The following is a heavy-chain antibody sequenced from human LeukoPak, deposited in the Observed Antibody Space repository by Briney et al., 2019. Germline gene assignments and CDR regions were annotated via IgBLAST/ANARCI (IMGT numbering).Heavy chain of an antibody. J-gene: IGHJ4*02. V-gene: IGHV3-23*03. Sequence: QTGGSLRLSCAASGFSFSSYAMSWVRQAPGKGLEWVSIIFGAGKNTTYYADSVKGRFTVSRDNSKNTLYLQMTNLRPEDTAKYYCAKRNTMIRGGPSFDYWGQGILVAVSS. D-gene: IGHD3-10*01. CDR3: AKRNTMIRGGPSFDY. CDR1: GFSFSSYA. CDR2: IFGAGKNTT.